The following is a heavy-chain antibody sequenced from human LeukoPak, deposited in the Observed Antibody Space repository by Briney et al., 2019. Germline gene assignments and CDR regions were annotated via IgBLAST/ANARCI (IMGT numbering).Heavy chain of an antibody. CDR2: IRSKPYGGTP. V-gene: IGHV3-49*03. CDR1: GFTFGDYA. D-gene: IGHD4-11*01. CDR3: TRAHPTGPKSNY. Sequence: GGSLRLSCSASGFTFGDYAMNWFRQAPGKGLEWVGFIRSKPYGGTPEYAASVKGRITFSRDDSRSIAYLQMNSLKTEDTAVYYCTRAHPTGPKSNYWGQGTLVTVSS. J-gene: IGHJ4*02.